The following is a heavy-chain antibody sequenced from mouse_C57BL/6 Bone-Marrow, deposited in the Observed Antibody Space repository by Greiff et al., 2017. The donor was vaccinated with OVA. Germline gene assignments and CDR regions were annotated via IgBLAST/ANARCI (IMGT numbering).Heavy chain of an antibody. V-gene: IGHV1-69*01. J-gene: IGHJ4*01. CDR3: ARGEYGNYVVYYYAMDY. D-gene: IGHD2-1*01. CDR2: IDPSDSYT. Sequence: VQLQQPGAELVMPGASVKLSCKASGYTFTSYWMHWVKQRPGQGLEWIGEIDPSDSYTNYNQKFKGKSTLTVDKSSSTAYMQLSSLTSEDSAVYYCARGEYGNYVVYYYAMDYWGQGTSVTVSA. CDR1: GYTFTSYW.